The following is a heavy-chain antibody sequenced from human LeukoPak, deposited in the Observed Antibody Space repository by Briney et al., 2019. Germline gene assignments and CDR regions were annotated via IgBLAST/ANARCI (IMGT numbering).Heavy chain of an antibody. D-gene: IGHD1-26*01. CDR1: GGSISSGGYY. CDR3: ARGKWTFDY. Sequence: SQTLSLTCTVSGGSISSGGYYWTWIRQHPGKSLEWIGYIHYSGTTYYNPSLKSRLTISVDTSKNQFSLRLTSLTAADTAVYYCARGKWTFDYWGQGSLVTVSS. J-gene: IGHJ4*02. CDR2: IHYSGTT. V-gene: IGHV4-31*03.